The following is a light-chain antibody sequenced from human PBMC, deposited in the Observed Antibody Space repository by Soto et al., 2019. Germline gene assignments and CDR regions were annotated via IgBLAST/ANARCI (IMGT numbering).Light chain of an antibody. CDR3: MQALQTPIT. V-gene: IGKV2-28*01. J-gene: IGKJ3*01. CDR2: LGS. Sequence: DIVITQSPLSLPVTPGQPASISCRSSQSLRHSNGYNYLDWYLQKPGQSPQLLIYLGSNRASGAPDRFSGSGSGTDFTLKISRVEAEDVGVYYCMQALQTPITFGHGTKADI. CDR1: QSLRHSNGYNY.